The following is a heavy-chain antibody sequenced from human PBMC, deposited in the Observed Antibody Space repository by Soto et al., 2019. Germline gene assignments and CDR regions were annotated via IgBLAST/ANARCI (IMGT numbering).Heavy chain of an antibody. Sequence: QVQLVQSGAEVKKPGSSVKVSCKASGGTFSSYAISWVRQAPGQGLEWMGGIIPIFGTANYAQKFQGRVTITADESTSTAYMELSSLRSEDTAVYYCARPHGSSWMGYNWFDPWGQAALVTVSS. V-gene: IGHV1-69*01. CDR1: GGTFSSYA. J-gene: IGHJ5*02. CDR2: IIPIFGTA. D-gene: IGHD6-13*01. CDR3: ARPHGSSWMGYNWFDP.